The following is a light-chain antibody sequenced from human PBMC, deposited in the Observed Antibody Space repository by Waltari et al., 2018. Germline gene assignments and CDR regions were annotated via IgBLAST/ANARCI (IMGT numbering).Light chain of an antibody. V-gene: IGKV3-20*01. CDR3: QQYGSTPWT. Sequence: ENVLTQSPSTLSLSPGARVTLPCRASHSVSSRYLAWYQQKPGQAPRLLIYGAMNRATGIPDRFSGSGLATDFTFTISRLEPEDSAVYYCQQYGSTPWTFGQGTKVEIK. J-gene: IGKJ1*01. CDR2: GAM. CDR1: HSVSSRY.